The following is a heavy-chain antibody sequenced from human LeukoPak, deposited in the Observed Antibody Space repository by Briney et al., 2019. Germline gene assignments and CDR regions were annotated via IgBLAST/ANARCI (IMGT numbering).Heavy chain of an antibody. J-gene: IGHJ4*02. D-gene: IGHD6-25*01. CDR1: GYTFTGYY. CDR2: INPDSGGT. CDR3: ARGNLNQRLLG. V-gene: IGHV1-2*02. Sequence: ASVKVSCKASGYTFTGYYMHWVRQAPGQGLEWMGWINPDSGGTNYAQKFQGRVTMTRDTSISTAYMELNNLRSDDTAVYYGARGNLNQRLLGWGQGTLVTVSS.